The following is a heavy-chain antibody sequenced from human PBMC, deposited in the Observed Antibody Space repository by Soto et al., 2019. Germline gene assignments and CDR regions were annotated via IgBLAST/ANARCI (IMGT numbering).Heavy chain of an antibody. V-gene: IGHV4-59*12. CDR1: DGSISNFY. J-gene: IGHJ4*02. Sequence: PSETLSLTCTVSDGSISNFYWSWIRQPPGKGLEWIGYIYYSGSTYYNPSLKSRVTISVDTSKNQFSLKLSSVTAADTAVYYCARGDSSSWDHHPSPYYFDYWGQGTVVTVSS. CDR2: IYYSGST. D-gene: IGHD6-13*01. CDR3: ARGDSSSWDHHPSPYYFDY.